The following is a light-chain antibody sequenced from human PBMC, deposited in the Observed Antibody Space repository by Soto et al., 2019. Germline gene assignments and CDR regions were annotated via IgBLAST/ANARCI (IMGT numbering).Light chain of an antibody. Sequence: QAASVSGSPGQSITISCTGTSSDVGGYNYVSWYQQHPGKAPKLMIYDVSNRPSGVSNRFSGSKSGNTASLTISGLQAEDEADYYCSSYTSSLYVFGTGTKLTVL. CDR1: SSDVGGYNY. V-gene: IGLV2-14*01. CDR3: SSYTSSLYV. CDR2: DVS. J-gene: IGLJ1*01.